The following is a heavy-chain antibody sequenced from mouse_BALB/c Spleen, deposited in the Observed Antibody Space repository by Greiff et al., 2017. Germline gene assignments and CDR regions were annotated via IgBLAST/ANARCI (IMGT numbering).Heavy chain of an antibody. D-gene: IGHD2-1*01. CDR1: GYSITSDYA. CDR3: ARGTMEYGNFAY. Sequence: EVQLQQSGPGLVKPSQSLSLTCTVTGYSITSDYAWNWIRQFPGNKLEWMGYISYSGSTSYNPSLKSRISITRDTSKNQFFLQLNSVTTEDTATYYCARGTMEYGNFAYWGQGTLVTVSA. CDR2: ISYSGST. J-gene: IGHJ3*01. V-gene: IGHV3-2*02.